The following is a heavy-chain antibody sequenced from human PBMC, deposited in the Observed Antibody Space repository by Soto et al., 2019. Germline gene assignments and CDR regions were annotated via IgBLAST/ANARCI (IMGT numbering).Heavy chain of an antibody. CDR2: INPNGGVT. CDR1: GDSFNDYY. J-gene: IGHJ6*03. Sequence: QVQLVQSGAEVRKPGASVTVSCRSSGDSFNDYYIHWVRQAPGQGVEWMGWINPNGGVTKYAQKFQGWVSTSRDTSIRTVYMQLSRLRSDDTAVYYCAGERGGATATLDYYYFYMDVWGTGTTVTVSS. CDR3: AGERGGATATLDYYYFYMDV. D-gene: IGHD5-12*01. V-gene: IGHV1-2*04.